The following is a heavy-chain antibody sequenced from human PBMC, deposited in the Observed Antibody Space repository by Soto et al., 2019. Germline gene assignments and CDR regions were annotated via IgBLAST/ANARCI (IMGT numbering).Heavy chain of an antibody. CDR2: INAGNGNT. V-gene: IGHV1-3*01. CDR3: ARGLNFYYYYDSSGYAFDI. D-gene: IGHD3-22*01. J-gene: IGHJ3*02. Sequence: ASVKVSCKASGYTFTSYAMHWVRQAPGQRLEWMGWINAGNGNTKYSQKFQGRVTITRDTSASTAYMELSSLRSEDTAVYYCARGLNFYYYYDSSGYAFDICAQRTMVTVSS. CDR1: GYTFTSYA.